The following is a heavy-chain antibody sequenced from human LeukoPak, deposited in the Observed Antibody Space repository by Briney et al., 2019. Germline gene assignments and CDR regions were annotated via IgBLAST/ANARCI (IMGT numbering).Heavy chain of an antibody. CDR2: IYYSGST. Sequence: PSETLSLTCIVSGVSVSSYFWSWIRQPPGKGLEYIGNIYYSGSTNYNPSLKSRVTISLDTSKNQFSLKLSSVTAADTAVYYCATTQQWLAFDYWGQGILVTVSS. V-gene: IGHV4-59*02. CDR3: ATTQQWLAFDY. CDR1: GVSVSSYF. J-gene: IGHJ4*02. D-gene: IGHD6-19*01.